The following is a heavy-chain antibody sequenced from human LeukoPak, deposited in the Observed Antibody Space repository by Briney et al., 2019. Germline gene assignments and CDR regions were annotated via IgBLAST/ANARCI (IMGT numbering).Heavy chain of an antibody. D-gene: IGHD3-22*01. CDR1: GGTFSSYA. CDR3: ARLLWFYDSSGYSTSSFDY. J-gene: IGHJ4*02. CDR2: ISAYNGNT. Sequence: ASVKVSCKASGGTFSSYAISWVRQAPGQGLEWMGWISAYNGNTNYAQKPQGRVTMTTDTSTSTAYMELRSLRSDDTAVYYCARLLWFYDSSGYSTSSFDYWGQGTLVTVSS. V-gene: IGHV1-18*01.